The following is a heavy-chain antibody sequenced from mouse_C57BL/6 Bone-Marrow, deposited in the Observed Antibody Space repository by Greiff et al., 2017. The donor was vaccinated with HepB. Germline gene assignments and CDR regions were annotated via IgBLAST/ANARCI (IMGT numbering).Heavy chain of an antibody. CDR3: ATSAYGSSYGFAY. Sequence: EVQLQQSGAELVKPGASVKLSCTASGFNIKDYYMHWVKQRPEQGLEWIGSIDPEDGETKYAPKFQGQPTITAATSSTTAYLQLSSLTSEDTAVYYCATSAYGSSYGFAYWGQGTLVTVSA. CDR2: IDPEDGET. J-gene: IGHJ3*01. CDR1: GFNIKDYY. D-gene: IGHD1-1*01. V-gene: IGHV14-2*01.